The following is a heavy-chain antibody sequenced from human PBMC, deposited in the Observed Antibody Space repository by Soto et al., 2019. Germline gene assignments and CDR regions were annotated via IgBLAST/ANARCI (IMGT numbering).Heavy chain of an antibody. CDR2: IIPISGTA. V-gene: IGHV1-69*01. Sequence: QVQLVQSGAEVKKPGSSVKVPCKASGGTFSSYAISWVRQAPGQGLEWMGGIIPISGTANYAQKFQGRVTITADESTSTAYMELSSLRSEATAVYYCARSQGSSTSLEIYYYYYYGMDVWGQGTTVTVSS. CDR1: GGTFSSYA. J-gene: IGHJ6*02. CDR3: ARSQGSSTSLEIYYYYYYGMDV. D-gene: IGHD2-2*01.